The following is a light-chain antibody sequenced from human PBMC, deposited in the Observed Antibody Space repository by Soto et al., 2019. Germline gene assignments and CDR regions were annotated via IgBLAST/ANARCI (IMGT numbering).Light chain of an antibody. J-gene: IGKJ4*01. CDR2: KAS. Sequence: IQMTPSPSTLSASVGDRVTITCRASQSIGSWLAWYQQKAGKAPKLLMYKASSLESGVPSRFSGSGSGTEFTLTISSLQHDDFATYYCQQYNSSSLTFGGGTKVDIK. V-gene: IGKV1-5*03. CDR3: QQYNSSSLT. CDR1: QSIGSW.